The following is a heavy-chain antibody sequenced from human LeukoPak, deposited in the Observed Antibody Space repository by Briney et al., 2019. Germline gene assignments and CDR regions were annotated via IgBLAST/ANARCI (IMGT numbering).Heavy chain of an antibody. J-gene: IGHJ4*02. V-gene: IGHV4-59*01. CDR1: GGSISSYY. CDR3: ARRGAAGLFDY. CDR2: IYYSGST. Sequence: PSETLSLTCTVPGGSISSYYWSWIRQPPGKGLEWIGYIYYSGSTNYNPSLKSRVTISVDTSKNQLSLKLSCVTAADTAVYYCARRGAAGLFDYWGQGTLVTVSS. D-gene: IGHD6-13*01.